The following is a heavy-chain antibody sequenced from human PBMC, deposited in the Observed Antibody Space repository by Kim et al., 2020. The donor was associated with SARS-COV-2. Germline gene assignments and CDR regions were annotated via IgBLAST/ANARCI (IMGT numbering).Heavy chain of an antibody. CDR1: GYTFTSYY. J-gene: IGHJ6*02. CDR2: INPSGGST. CDR3: ARDRGSGWYSDYYYGMDV. Sequence: ASVKVSCKASGYTFTSYYMHWVRQAPGQGLEWMGIINPSGGSTSYAQKFQGRVTMTRDTSTSTVYMELSSLRSEDTAVYYCARDRGSGWYSDYYYGMDVWGQGTTVTVSS. D-gene: IGHD6-19*01. V-gene: IGHV1-46*01.